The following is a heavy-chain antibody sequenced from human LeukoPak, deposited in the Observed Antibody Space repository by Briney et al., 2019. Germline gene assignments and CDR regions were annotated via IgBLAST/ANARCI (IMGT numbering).Heavy chain of an antibody. CDR3: ARHISPIVGATKGRGPFDY. CDR1: GGSISSSSYY. Sequence: PSETLSLTCTVSGGSISSSSYYWGWIRQPPGKGLEWIGSIYYSGSTYYNPSLKSRVTISVDTSKNQFSLKLSSVTAADTAVYYCARHISPIVGATKGRGPFDYWGQGTLVTVSS. CDR2: IYYSGST. D-gene: IGHD1-26*01. J-gene: IGHJ4*02. V-gene: IGHV4-39*01.